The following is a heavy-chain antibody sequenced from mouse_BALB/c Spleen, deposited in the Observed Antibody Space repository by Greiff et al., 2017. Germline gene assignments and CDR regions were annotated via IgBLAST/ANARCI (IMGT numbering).Heavy chain of an antibody. J-gene: IGHJ1*01. CDR2: ISSGGGST. V-gene: IGHV5-12-1*01. Sequence: EVQRVESGGGLVKPGGSLKLSCAASGFAFSSYDMSWVRQTPEKRLEWVAYISSGGGSTYYPDTVKGRFTISRDNAKNTLYLQMSSLKSDDTAMYYCARQRGYEGYFDVWGAGTTVTVSS. CDR3: ARQRGYEGYFDV. CDR1: GFAFSSYD. D-gene: IGHD2-2*01.